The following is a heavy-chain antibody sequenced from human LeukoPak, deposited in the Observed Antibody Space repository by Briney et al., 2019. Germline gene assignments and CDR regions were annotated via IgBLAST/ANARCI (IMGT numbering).Heavy chain of an antibody. V-gene: IGHV4-39*07. Sequence: PSETLSLTCTVSGGSISSSSYYWGWIRQPPGKGLEWIGSIYYSGSTYYNPSLKSRVTISVDTSKNQFSLKLSSVTAADTAVYYCARAGKPETYYYDSSGYYYLPWDWGQGTLVTVSS. D-gene: IGHD3-22*01. J-gene: IGHJ4*02. CDR3: ARAGKPETYYYDSSGYYYLPWD. CDR2: IYYSGST. CDR1: GGSISSSSYY.